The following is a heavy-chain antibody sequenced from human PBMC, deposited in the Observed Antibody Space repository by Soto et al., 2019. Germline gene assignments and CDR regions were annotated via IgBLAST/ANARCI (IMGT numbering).Heavy chain of an antibody. J-gene: IGHJ4*02. CDR3: ARSSSGWSENDY. CDR1: GGTFSSYT. D-gene: IGHD6-19*01. V-gene: IGHV1-69*02. Sequence: QVQLVQSGAEVKKPGSSVKVSCKASGGTFSSYTISWVRQAPGQGLEWMGRIIPILGIANYAQKFQGRVTITADKSTSTAYMELSSLRSEDTAVYYWARSSSGWSENDYWGQGTLVTVSS. CDR2: IIPILGIA.